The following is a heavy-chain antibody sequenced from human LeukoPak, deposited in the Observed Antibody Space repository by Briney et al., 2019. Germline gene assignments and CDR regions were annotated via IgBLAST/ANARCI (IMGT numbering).Heavy chain of an antibody. J-gene: IGHJ6*03. CDR1: GFTFDDYA. D-gene: IGHD2-2*01. V-gene: IGHV3-9*01. Sequence: PGRSLRLSCAASGFTFDDYAMHWVRQAPGKGLEWVSGISWNSGSIGYADSVKGRFTISRDNAKNSLYLQMNSLRAEDTALYYCAKVGCSSTSCRYFDYYYYMDVWGKGTTVTVSS. CDR2: ISWNSGSI. CDR3: AKVGCSSTSCRYFDYYYYMDV.